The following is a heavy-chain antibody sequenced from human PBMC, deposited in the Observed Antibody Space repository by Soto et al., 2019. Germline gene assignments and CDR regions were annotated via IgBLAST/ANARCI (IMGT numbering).Heavy chain of an antibody. V-gene: IGHV1-18*01. D-gene: IGHD2-8*01. CDR3: ALGYCNHGVCSMLDAFDI. CDR2: ISAYNGNT. CDR1: GYSFTSYG. Sequence: GXSVKVSCNASGYSFTSYGIIWVRRAPGQGLEWMGWISAYNGNTNYAQKLQCRVTMTTDTSTSTAYMELRSLRSDDTAVYYCALGYCNHGVCSMLDAFDIWGQGTLVTVSS. J-gene: IGHJ3*02.